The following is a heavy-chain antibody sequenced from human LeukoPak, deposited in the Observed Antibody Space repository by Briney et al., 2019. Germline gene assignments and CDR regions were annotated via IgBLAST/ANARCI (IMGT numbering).Heavy chain of an antibody. CDR2: IWYDGSGK. Sequence: GGSLRLSCAASRFTFTDYGMHWVRQPPGKGLEWVAHIWYDGSGKYYADSVKGRFTISRDNSKNTLYLQMNSLRAEDTAVYYCARDWCGGGSCYYFDHWGQGTLVTVSS. CDR1: RFTFTDYG. D-gene: IGHD2-15*01. J-gene: IGHJ4*02. V-gene: IGHV3-33*01. CDR3: ARDWCGGGSCYYFDH.